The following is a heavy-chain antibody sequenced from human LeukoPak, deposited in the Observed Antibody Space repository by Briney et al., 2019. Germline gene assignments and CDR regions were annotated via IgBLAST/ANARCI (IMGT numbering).Heavy chain of an antibody. V-gene: IGHV4-59*08. CDR3: ARRRAVPGHYYFDY. J-gene: IGHJ4*02. CDR2: VYYSGST. CDR1: GGSLSDYY. D-gene: IGHD3-10*01. Sequence: SETLSLTCTISGGSLSDYYWSWIRQPPGKGLEWIGYVYYSGSTKYNPSLNSRVTISSDTSKKQLSLKVTSVTAADTAVYYCARRRAVPGHYYFDYWGQGILVTVSS.